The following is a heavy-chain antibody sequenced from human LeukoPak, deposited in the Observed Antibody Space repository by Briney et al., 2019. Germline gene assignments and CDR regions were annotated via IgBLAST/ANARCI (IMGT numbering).Heavy chain of an antibody. V-gene: IGHV1-8*03. CDR3: ARAQAKISGSYYLGWVNYYYYYMDV. J-gene: IGHJ6*03. Sequence: GASVKVSCKASGYTFTSYDINWVRQATGQGLEWMGWMNPNSGNTGYAQKFQGRVTITRNTSISTAYMELSSLRAEDTAVYYCARAQAKISGSYYLGWVNYYYYYMDVWGKGTTVTVSS. CDR2: MNPNSGNT. D-gene: IGHD1-26*01. CDR1: GYTFTSYD.